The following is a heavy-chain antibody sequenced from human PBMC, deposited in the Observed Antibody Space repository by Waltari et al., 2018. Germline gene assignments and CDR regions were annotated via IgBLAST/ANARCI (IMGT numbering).Heavy chain of an antibody. CDR2: IYTTGRT. V-gene: IGHV4-4*08. Sequence: QVQLQASGPGLVKPSETLSLTCTVSGGSISRSYWSWIRQPPGKGLEWIARIYTTGRTDYNPSLQSRVTISADTSKNELSLKMSSVTAADTAVYYCARSGYDSTEGWLDPWGPGTLVTVSS. J-gene: IGHJ5*02. D-gene: IGHD3-22*01. CDR3: ARSGYDSTEGWLDP. CDR1: GGSISRSY.